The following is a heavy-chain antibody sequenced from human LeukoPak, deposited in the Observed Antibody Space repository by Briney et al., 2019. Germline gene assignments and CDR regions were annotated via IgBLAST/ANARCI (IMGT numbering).Heavy chain of an antibody. Sequence: ASVKVSCKASGYTFASYGISWVRQAPGQGLEWMGWISTYTDNTNYAQQLQGRVTMTTDTSTNTAYMELRNLRYDDTAVYYCARDGFGSGNYYSSDVHWGQGTLVTVSS. D-gene: IGHD3-10*01. V-gene: IGHV1-18*01. CDR3: ARDGFGSGNYYSSDVH. CDR2: ISTYTDNT. J-gene: IGHJ4*02. CDR1: GYTFASYG.